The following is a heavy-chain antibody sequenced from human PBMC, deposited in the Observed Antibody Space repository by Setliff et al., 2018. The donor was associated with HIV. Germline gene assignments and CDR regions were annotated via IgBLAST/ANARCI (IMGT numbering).Heavy chain of an antibody. CDR3: ARVNEVATIIYYYYSMDV. Sequence: SETLSLTCTVSGGSISSSSYYWGWIRQPPGKGLEWIGSIYYSGSITKFNPSLKSRVTISVDTSKNQFSLNLNSVTAADTAVYYCARVNEVATIIYYYYSMDVWGKGTTVTVSS. V-gene: IGHV4-39*07. CDR1: GGSISSSSYY. D-gene: IGHD5-12*01. CDR2: IYYSGSIT. J-gene: IGHJ6*03.